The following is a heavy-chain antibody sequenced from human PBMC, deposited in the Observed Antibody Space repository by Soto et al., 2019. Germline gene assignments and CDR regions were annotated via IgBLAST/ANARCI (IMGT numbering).Heavy chain of an antibody. CDR2: IYPSDSDT. V-gene: IGHV5-51*01. Sequence: PGAALKISRKGAGYNFAGYWIAWVRQMPGKGLELVGIIYPSDSDTRYRPSFQGQVTISADKSISSAYLQWSSLRASDTAMYYCARGGVSTRTFDYWGKGPPVTV. CDR1: GYNFAGYW. D-gene: IGHD3-3*01. J-gene: IGHJ4*02. CDR3: ARGGVSTRTFDY.